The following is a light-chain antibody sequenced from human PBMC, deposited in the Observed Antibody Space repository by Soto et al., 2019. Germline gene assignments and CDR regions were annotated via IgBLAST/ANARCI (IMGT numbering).Light chain of an antibody. Sequence: QSALTQPASVSGSPGQSITISCTGTINDIGGYNYVSWYQQHPGKVPKLLIYDVSNRPSGVSGRFSGSKSGNTASLTIAGLQADYEADYHCSSYTRSDTLIFGGGTKVTVL. CDR3: SSYTRSDTLI. CDR1: INDIGGYNY. V-gene: IGLV2-14*03. J-gene: IGLJ2*01. CDR2: DVS.